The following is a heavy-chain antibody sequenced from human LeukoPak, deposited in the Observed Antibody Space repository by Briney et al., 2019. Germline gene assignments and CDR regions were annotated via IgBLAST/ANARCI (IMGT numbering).Heavy chain of an antibody. CDR3: ARAHTS. D-gene: IGHD3-16*01. V-gene: IGHV3-48*04. CDR1: GFTFSTYW. CDR2: ISSSGSTM. Sequence: GGSLRLSCAASGFTFSTYWMNWVRQAPGKGLEWVSYISSSGSTMYYADSVKGRFTISRDNAKNSLYLQMNSLRAEDTAVYYCARAHTSWGQGTLVTVSS. J-gene: IGHJ4*02.